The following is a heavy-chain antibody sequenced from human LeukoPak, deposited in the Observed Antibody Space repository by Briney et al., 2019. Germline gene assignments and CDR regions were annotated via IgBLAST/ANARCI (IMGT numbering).Heavy chain of an antibody. CDR1: GFTFSDSA. CDR3: TRLLYNSGFPDP. J-gene: IGHJ5*02. V-gene: IGHV3-73*01. Sequence: PGGSLRLSCAASGFTFSDSAMHWVRQASGKGLEWIGRIRSEVYSYATVYGASVKGRFTISRDDSKNTAYLQMNSLKTEDTAVYYCTRLLYNSGFPDPWGQGTLVTVSS. D-gene: IGHD6-19*01. CDR2: IRSEVYSYAT.